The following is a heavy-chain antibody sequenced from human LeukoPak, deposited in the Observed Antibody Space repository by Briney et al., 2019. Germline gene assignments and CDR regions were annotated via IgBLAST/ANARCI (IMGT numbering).Heavy chain of an antibody. CDR1: GGSFSGYY. J-gene: IGHJ4*02. CDR2: INHSGST. V-gene: IGHV4-34*01. Sequence: SETLSLTCAVYGGSFSGYYWSWIRQPPGKGLEWIGEINHSGSTNYNPSLKSRVTISVDTSKNQFSLKLSSVTAADTAVYYCARGRFRYWTNGVCSGTPYYFDYWGQGTLVTVSS. D-gene: IGHD2-8*01. CDR3: ARGRFRYWTNGVCSGTPYYFDY.